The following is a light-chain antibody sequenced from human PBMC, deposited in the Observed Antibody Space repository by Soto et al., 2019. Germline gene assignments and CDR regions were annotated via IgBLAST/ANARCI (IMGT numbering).Light chain of an antibody. CDR2: AAS. CDR3: QQYGSSPEVT. CDR1: QTINRNF. Sequence: EIVLTQSPGTLSLSPGERATLSCRASQTINRNFLAWYRQNPGQAPRLLIYAASNRATGIPDRFSGSGSGTDFTLTISRLEPEDFAVYYCQQYGSSPEVTFGPGTNVDIK. J-gene: IGKJ3*01. V-gene: IGKV3-20*01.